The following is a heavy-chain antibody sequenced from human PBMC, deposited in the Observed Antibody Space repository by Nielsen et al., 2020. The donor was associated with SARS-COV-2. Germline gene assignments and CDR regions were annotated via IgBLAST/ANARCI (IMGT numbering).Heavy chain of an antibody. CDR1: GFTFSSYY. V-gene: IGHV3-74*01. Sequence: GESLKISCAGSGFTFSSYYFNWVRQAPGKGLLWVSRINTDGSRSAYADAVKGRFTISRDNARDTLYLQMNRLSAEDTAVYYCTTGGITMVRGVMQYWGQGTLVTVSP. J-gene: IGHJ1*01. D-gene: IGHD3-10*01. CDR3: TTGGITMVRGVMQY. CDR2: INTDGSRS.